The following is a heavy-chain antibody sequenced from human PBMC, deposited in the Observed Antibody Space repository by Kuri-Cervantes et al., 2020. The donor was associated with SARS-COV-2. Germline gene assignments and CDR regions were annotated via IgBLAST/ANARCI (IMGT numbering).Heavy chain of an antibody. CDR3: AKDAYYDFWSGYYPDWYFDL. V-gene: IGHV3-30-3*02. CDR1: GFTFSSYA. D-gene: IGHD3-3*01. Sequence: LSLTCAASGFTFSSYAMHWVRQAPGKGLEWVAVISYDGSNKYYADSVKGRFTISRDNSKNTLYLQMNSLRAEDTAVYYCAKDAYYDFWSGYYPDWYFDLWGRGTLVTVSS. J-gene: IGHJ2*01. CDR2: ISYDGSNK.